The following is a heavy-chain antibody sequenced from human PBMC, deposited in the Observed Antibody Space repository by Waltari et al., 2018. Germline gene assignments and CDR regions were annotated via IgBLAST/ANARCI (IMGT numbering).Heavy chain of an antibody. CDR3: ARLWNGPDS. V-gene: IGHV3-7*03. CDR2: GKQDGREQ. J-gene: IGHJ4*02. Sequence: EVQLVESGGDLVHPGGSLRVSCAASGFIFSNHWMSWVRQAPVKGLEGVGKGKQDGREQNYADSVMGRFPISRDNAKNARYLEMNSLRPEDTAVYYCARLWNGPDSWGQGTLVTVSS. D-gene: IGHD1-1*01. CDR1: GFIFSNHW.